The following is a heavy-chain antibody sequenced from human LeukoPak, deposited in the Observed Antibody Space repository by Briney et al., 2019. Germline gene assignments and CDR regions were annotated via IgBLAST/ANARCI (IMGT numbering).Heavy chain of an antibody. J-gene: IGHJ4*02. D-gene: IGHD3-22*01. CDR1: GFTFSSYW. V-gene: IGHV3-7*01. CDR3: ARDGDGYFSDY. CDR2: MKQDGSEK. Sequence: GGSLSLFCAASGFTFSSYWMSWVRQAPGKGLEWVANMKQDGSEKYYVDSVKGRFTISRDNAKNSLYLQRNSLSAEDTAVYYCARDGDGYFSDYWGQGTLVTVSS.